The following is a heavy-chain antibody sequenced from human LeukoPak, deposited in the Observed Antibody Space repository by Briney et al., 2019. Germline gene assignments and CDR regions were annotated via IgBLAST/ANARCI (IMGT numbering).Heavy chain of an antibody. Sequence: GGSLRLSCAASGFTFSNAWMSWVRQAPGKGLEWVGRIKSKTDGGTTDYAAPVKGRFTISRDDSKNTLYLQMNSLRAEDTAVYYCAKDRPTLRFLEWSPGGPNMDVWGKGTTVTVSS. CDR1: GFTFSNAW. CDR3: AKDRPTLRFLEWSPGGPNMDV. J-gene: IGHJ6*03. V-gene: IGHV3-15*01. CDR2: IKSKTDGGTT. D-gene: IGHD3-3*01.